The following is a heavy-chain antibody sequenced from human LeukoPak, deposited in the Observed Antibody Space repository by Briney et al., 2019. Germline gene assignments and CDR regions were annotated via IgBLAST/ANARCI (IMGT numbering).Heavy chain of an antibody. D-gene: IGHD1-20*01. J-gene: IGHJ5*02. CDR2: INQAGSEE. Sequence: GGSLRLSCAGSGLTFSSYWMSWVRQAPGTGLEWVANINQAGSEEYYVDSVKGRFTISRDNAKNSLYLQMNSLRAEDTAVYYCARSITGKTNWFDPWGQGTLVTVSS. V-gene: IGHV3-7*05. CDR1: GLTFSSYW. CDR3: ARSITGKTNWFDP.